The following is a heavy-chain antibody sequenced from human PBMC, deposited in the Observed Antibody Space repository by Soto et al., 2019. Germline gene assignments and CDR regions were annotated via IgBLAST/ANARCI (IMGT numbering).Heavy chain of an antibody. D-gene: IGHD3-3*01. CDR3: ARNGGHYDFWSGRGYYYYYYMDV. J-gene: IGHJ6*03. Sequence: LRLSCAASGFTFSSYDMHWVRQATGKGLEWVSAIGTAGDTYYPGSVKGRFTISRENAKNSLYLQMNSLRAGDTAVYYCARNGGHYDFWSGRGYYYYYYMDVWGKGTTVTVSS. V-gene: IGHV3-13*01. CDR1: GFTFSSYD. CDR2: IGTAGDT.